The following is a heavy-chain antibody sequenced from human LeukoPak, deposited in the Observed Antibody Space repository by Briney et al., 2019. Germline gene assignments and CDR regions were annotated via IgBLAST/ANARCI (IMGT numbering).Heavy chain of an antibody. CDR1: GFTFSSYG. V-gene: IGHV3-30*02. CDR3: AKISRIAAAGWDPFDY. CDR2: IRYDGSNK. D-gene: IGHD6-13*01. Sequence: GGSLRLSCAASGFTFSSYGMHWVRQAPGKGLEWVAFIRYDGSNKYYADSVKGRFTISRDNSKNTLYLQMNSLRAEDTAVYYCAKISRIAAAGWDPFDYWGQGTLVTVSS. J-gene: IGHJ4*02.